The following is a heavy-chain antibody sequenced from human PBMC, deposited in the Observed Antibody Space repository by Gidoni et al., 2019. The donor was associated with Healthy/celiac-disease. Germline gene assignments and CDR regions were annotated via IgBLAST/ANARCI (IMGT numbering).Heavy chain of an antibody. V-gene: IGHV3-33*01. Sequence: QVPLVESGGGVVQPGRSLRLSCAASGFTFISYGMHWVRQAPGKGLEWGAGIGYDGSNKYYADSVKGRFTISRDNSKNTLYLQMNSLRAEDTAVYYCARDRVASSGWGGFDYWGQGTLVTVSS. D-gene: IGHD6-19*01. CDR2: IGYDGSNK. CDR1: GFTFISYG. J-gene: IGHJ4*02. CDR3: ARDRVASSGWGGFDY.